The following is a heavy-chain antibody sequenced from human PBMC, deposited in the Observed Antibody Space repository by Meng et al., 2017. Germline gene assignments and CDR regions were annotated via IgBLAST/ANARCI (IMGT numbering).Heavy chain of an antibody. V-gene: IGHV3-20*04. J-gene: IGHJ4*02. D-gene: IGHD3-10*01. CDR3: ARTTPEDYYGSGSYYSHPDY. Sequence: GGSLRLSCAASGFTFDDYGVSWVRQAPGKGLEWVSGINWNGGSTGYADPVKGRFTISRDNAKNSLYLQMNSLRAEDTALYYCARTTPEDYYGSGSYYSHPDYWGQGTLVTVSS. CDR1: GFTFDDYG. CDR2: INWNGGST.